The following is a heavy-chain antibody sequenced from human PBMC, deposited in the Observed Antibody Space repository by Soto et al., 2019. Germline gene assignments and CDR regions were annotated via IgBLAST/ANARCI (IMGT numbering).Heavy chain of an antibody. CDR2: ISAYNGNT. D-gene: IGHD6-6*01. CDR3: ARMGEYSSLYGMDV. V-gene: IGHV1-18*04. J-gene: IGHJ6*02. Sequence: GASVKVSCKASGYTFTSYGISWVRQAPGQGLEWMGWISAYNGNTNYGQKLQGRVTMTTDTSTSTAYMELRSLRSDDTAVYYCARMGEYSSLYGMDVWGQGTTVTVSS. CDR1: GYTFTSYG.